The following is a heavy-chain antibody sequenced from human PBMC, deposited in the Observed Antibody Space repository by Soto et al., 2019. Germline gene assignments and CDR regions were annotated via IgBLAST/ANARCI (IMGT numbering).Heavy chain of an antibody. J-gene: IGHJ5*02. V-gene: IGHV4-4*07. Sequence: QVHLQESGPGLVKPSATLSLTCSVSGGTISGYYLTWIRQPAGKGLEWIGRIYSSGNSKYNPSLQSRGTRSLDTSNNRCSLRLTSVTAADTAVYYWARGQRWSDGFDPWGQGTLFTFSS. CDR1: GGTISGYY. CDR3: ARGQRWSDGFDP. D-gene: IGHD5-18*01. CDR2: IYSSGNS.